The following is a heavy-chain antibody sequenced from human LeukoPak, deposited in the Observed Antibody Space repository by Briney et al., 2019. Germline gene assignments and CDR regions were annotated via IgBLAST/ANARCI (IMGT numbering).Heavy chain of an antibody. D-gene: IGHD4-11*01. Sequence: PSETLSLTCTVSGGSISSSSYYWGWIRQPPGKGLEWIGSIYYSGSTYYNPSLKSRVTISVDTSKNQSSLKLSSVTAADTAVYYCARHENDYHRNYYYYYMDVWGKGTTVTVSS. CDR2: IYYSGST. CDR1: GGSISSSSYY. J-gene: IGHJ6*03. CDR3: ARHENDYHRNYYYYYMDV. V-gene: IGHV4-39*01.